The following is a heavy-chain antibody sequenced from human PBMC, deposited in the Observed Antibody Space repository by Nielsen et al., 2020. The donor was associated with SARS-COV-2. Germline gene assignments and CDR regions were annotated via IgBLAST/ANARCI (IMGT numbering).Heavy chain of an antibody. CDR2: IIPIFGTA. J-gene: IGHJ6*03. Sequence: WVRQAPGQGLEWMGGIIPIFGTANYAQKFQGRVTITADESTSTAYMELSSLRSEDTAVYYCARQGATPTLDYYMDVWGKGTTVTVSS. D-gene: IGHD1-26*01. CDR3: ARQGATPTLDYYMDV. V-gene: IGHV1-69*01.